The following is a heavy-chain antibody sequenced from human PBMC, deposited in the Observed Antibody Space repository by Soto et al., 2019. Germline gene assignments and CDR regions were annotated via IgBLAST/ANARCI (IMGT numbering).Heavy chain of an antibody. D-gene: IGHD1-7*01. CDR3: AKDRTTMYDAFDV. Sequence: EVQLLESGGGLVQPGGSLRLSCAASGFIFSNYAMTWVRQSPGKGLEWVSTTTGSGGTTYYGDSVKDRFTISRDNSKNTLSLQMNSLRGDDTAVYYCAKDRTTMYDAFDVWGQGTLVTVSS. CDR2: TTGSGGTT. CDR1: GFIFSNYA. V-gene: IGHV3-23*01. J-gene: IGHJ3*01.